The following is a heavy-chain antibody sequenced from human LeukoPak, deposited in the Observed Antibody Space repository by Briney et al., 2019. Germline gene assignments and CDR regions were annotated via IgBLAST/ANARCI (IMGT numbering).Heavy chain of an antibody. Sequence: SETLSLTCAVSGYSISSGYYWGWIRQPPGQGQEWIGSIYDSGSTYYNPSLKSRVTISVDTSKNQFSLKLSSVTAADTAVYYCARQDVGEMAVEYWGQGTLVTVSS. CDR1: GYSISSGYY. CDR2: IYDSGST. CDR3: ARQDVGEMAVEY. V-gene: IGHV4-38-2*01. D-gene: IGHD5-24*01. J-gene: IGHJ4*02.